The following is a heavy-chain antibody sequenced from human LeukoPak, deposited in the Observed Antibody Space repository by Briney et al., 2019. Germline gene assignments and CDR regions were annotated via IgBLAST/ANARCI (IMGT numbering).Heavy chain of an antibody. V-gene: IGHV1-2*02. CDR1: GYTFTDYY. CDR3: ARDPSSMTSAN. CDR2: INPNSGGT. D-gene: IGHD6-6*01. Sequence: ASVKVSCKASGYTFTDYYMHWVRQAPGQGLEWMGWINPNSGGTNYAQKFQGRVTMTRDTSISTAYMELSRLRSDDTALYYCARDPSSMTSANWGQGTLVTVSS. J-gene: IGHJ4*02.